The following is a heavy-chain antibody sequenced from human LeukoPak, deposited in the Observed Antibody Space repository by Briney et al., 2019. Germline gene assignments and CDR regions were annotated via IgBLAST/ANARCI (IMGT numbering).Heavy chain of an antibody. CDR2: ISGSGGST. CDR3: AKSYDYVWGSYRSEAFDI. V-gene: IGHV3-23*01. J-gene: IGHJ3*02. D-gene: IGHD3-16*02. CDR1: GFTFSSYA. Sequence: PGGSLRLSCAASGFTFSSYAMSWVRQAPRKGLEWVSAISGSGGSTYYADSVKGRFTISRDNSKNTLYLQMNSLRAEDTAVYYCAKSYDYVWGSYRSEAFDIWGQGTMVTVSS.